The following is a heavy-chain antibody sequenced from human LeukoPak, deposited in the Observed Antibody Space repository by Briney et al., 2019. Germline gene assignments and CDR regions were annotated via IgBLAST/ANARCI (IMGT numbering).Heavy chain of an antibody. CDR1: GYSFTSYW. J-gene: IGHJ3*02. Sequence: GESLKISCKGSGYSFTSYWIGWVRQMPGKGLEWMGIIYPGDSDTRYSPSFQGQVTISADKSISTAYLQWSSLKASDTAIYYCARQGPYSGNALDIWGQGTMVTVSS. CDR2: IYPGDSDT. CDR3: ARQGPYSGNALDI. V-gene: IGHV5-51*01. D-gene: IGHD6-13*01.